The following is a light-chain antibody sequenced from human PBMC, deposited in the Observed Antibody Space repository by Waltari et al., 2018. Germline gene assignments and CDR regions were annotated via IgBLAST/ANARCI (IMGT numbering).Light chain of an antibody. CDR3: QSYDGSLSGAV. J-gene: IGLJ7*01. CDR1: SSNIGAGYD. CDR2: HNN. Sequence: QSVLTQPPSVSGAPGQRVTISCTGSSSNIGAGYDVHWYQQLPGTAPKLLIYHNNNRPSGVPDRCAGSKSGTSASLAITGLQAEDEADYYCQSYDGSLSGAVFGGGTQLTVL. V-gene: IGLV1-40*01.